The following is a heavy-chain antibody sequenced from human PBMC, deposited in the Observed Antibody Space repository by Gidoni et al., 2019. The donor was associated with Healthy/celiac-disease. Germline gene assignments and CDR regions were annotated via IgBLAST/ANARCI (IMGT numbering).Heavy chain of an antibody. CDR1: GGSISSSSYY. CDR3: ASLLLYYYYYMDV. Sequence: QLQLQESGPGLVKPSETLSLTCTVSGGSISSSSYYWGWIRQPPGKGLEWIGSIYYSGSTYYNPSLKSRVTISVDTSKNQFSLKLSSVTAADTAVYYCASLLLYYYYYMDVWGKGTTVTVSS. CDR2: IYYSGST. V-gene: IGHV4-39*01. J-gene: IGHJ6*03.